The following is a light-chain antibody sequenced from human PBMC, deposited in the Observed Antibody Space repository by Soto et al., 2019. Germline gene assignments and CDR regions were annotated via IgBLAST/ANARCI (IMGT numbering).Light chain of an antibody. CDR1: QGISNY. Sequence: DIQMTQSPSSLSASVGDRVTITCRASQGISNYLAWYQQKPGKVPKLLIYAASTWQSGVPSRFSGSGSGTDFTLPSSSLQPEDVATYCCQKDNSAPRTFGQGTKVEIK. V-gene: IGKV1-27*01. J-gene: IGKJ1*01. CDR2: AAS. CDR3: QKDNSAPRT.